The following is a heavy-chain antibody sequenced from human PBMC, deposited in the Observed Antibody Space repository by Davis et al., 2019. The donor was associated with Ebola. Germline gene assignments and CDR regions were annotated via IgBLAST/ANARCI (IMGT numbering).Heavy chain of an antibody. CDR3: ARFNRGLDV. Sequence: LRLSCSVSGGSVNSGAYSWNWIRQHPGKGLEWIGFIYYNGSTSYNPSLASRVTISLDTSKNQFSLNLRSVTAADTAVYYCARFNRGLDVWGQGSTV. J-gene: IGHJ6*02. CDR1: GGSVNSGAYS. V-gene: IGHV4-31*03. CDR2: IYYNGST.